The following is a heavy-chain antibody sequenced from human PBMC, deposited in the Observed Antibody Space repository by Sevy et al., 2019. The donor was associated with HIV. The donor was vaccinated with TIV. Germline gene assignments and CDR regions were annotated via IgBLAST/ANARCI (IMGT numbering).Heavy chain of an antibody. CDR2: ISSNGGST. J-gene: IGHJ4*02. CDR1: GFTFSSYA. CDR3: VIGYDYIWGSYRHLY. Sequence: GGSLRLSCSASGFTFSSYAMHWVRQAPGKGLEYVSAISSNGGSTYYAYSVKGRFTISRDNSKNTLYLQMSSLRAEDTAVYYCVIGYDYIWGSYRHLYWGQGTLVTVSS. V-gene: IGHV3-64D*06. D-gene: IGHD3-16*02.